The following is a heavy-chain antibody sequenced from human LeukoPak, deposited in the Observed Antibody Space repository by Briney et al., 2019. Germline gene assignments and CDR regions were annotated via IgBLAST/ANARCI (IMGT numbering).Heavy chain of an antibody. CDR3: MRGYSFGLYRRDV. CDR2: ISDSGGST. Sequence: PGGSLRLSCSASGFPFSSYAMHWVRQAPGKGLEYVSAISDSGGSTYYADSVKGRFTISRDNSKNTLYLQMSSLRAEDTAVYFCMRGYSFGLYRRDVWGQGTTVTVSS. V-gene: IGHV3-64D*09. CDR1: GFPFSSYA. J-gene: IGHJ6*02. D-gene: IGHD2-15*01.